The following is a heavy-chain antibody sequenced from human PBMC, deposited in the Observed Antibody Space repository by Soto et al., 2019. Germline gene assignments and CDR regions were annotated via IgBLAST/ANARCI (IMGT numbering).Heavy chain of an antibody. D-gene: IGHD3-3*01. Sequence: PSETLSLTCTVSGGSISSYYWSWIRQPPGKGLEWIGYIYYSVNTNYNPSLKSRVTISVDTSKNQFSLKLSSVTAADTAVYYCVTGGVGATFGALTVPHGMDVWGKGTT. J-gene: IGHJ6*04. V-gene: IGHV4-59*01. CDR2: IYYSVNT. CDR3: VTGGVGATFGALTVPHGMDV. CDR1: GGSISSYY.